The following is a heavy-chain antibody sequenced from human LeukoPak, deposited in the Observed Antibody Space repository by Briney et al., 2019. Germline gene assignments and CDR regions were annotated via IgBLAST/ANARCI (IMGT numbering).Heavy chain of an antibody. CDR2: INHSGST. CDR3: ARANDYDSSGYPA. CDR1: GGSFSGYY. J-gene: IGHJ4*02. Sequence: SETLSLTCAVYGGSFSGYYWSWIRQPPGKGLEWIGEINHSGSTNYNPSLKSRVTISLDTSKNQFSLKLSSVTAADTAVYYCARANDYDSSGYPAWGQGTLVTVSS. V-gene: IGHV4-34*01. D-gene: IGHD3-22*01.